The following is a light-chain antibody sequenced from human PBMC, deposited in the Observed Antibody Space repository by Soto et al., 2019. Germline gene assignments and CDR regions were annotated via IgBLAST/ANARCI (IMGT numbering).Light chain of an antibody. CDR3: QVWDSSSDHYV. CDR1: NIGSKS. J-gene: IGLJ1*01. CDR2: YDS. Sequence: SYELTQPPSVSVAPGKTARITCGGNNIGSKSVHWYQQKPGQAPVLVIYYDSDRPSGIPERFSGSNSGNTATLKISRVEAGDEADYYCQVWDSSSDHYVFGTGTKLTVL. V-gene: IGLV3-21*04.